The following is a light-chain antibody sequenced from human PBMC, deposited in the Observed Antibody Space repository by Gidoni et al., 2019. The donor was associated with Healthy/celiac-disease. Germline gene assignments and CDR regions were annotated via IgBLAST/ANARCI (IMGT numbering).Light chain of an antibody. CDR1: QSVSSSY. CDR2: GAS. CDR3: RQYGSPGLP. Sequence: EFVLTQSPGTLSLSPGGRATLSCRASQSVSSSYLAWYQQKPGQAPRLLIYGASSRATGIPDRFSSGGSGTDFTLTISRLEPEDFAVYYCRQYGSPGLPFGGXTKVEIK. V-gene: IGKV3-20*01. J-gene: IGKJ4*01.